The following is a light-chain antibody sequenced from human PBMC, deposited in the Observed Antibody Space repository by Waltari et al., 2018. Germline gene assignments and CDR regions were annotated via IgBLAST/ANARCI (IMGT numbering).Light chain of an antibody. CDR2: DAT. V-gene: IGKV3-11*01. J-gene: IGKJ2*01. Sequence: EIVLTQSPVTLSLSPGQRATLSCRASQSVDNFLGWYHQKAGQAPRLLIYDATKGAPGIPARFRGGGSGTDFTLTISSLEPEDVGLYYCHQGTTWPRTFGQGTKLEI. CDR1: QSVDNF. CDR3: HQGTTWPRT.